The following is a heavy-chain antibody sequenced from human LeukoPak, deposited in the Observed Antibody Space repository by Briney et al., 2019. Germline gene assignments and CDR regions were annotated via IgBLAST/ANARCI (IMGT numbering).Heavy chain of an antibody. V-gene: IGHV1-2*02. CDR2: INPNSGGT. CDR3: ARAGYSSDWYYVY. Sequence: ASVKVSCKASGGTFSSYAISWVRQAPGQGLEWMGRINPNSGGTNYAQKFQGRVTMTRDTSISTAYMELSWLRSDDTAVYYCARAGYSSDWYYVYWGQGTLVTVSS. D-gene: IGHD6-19*01. J-gene: IGHJ4*02. CDR1: GGTFSSYA.